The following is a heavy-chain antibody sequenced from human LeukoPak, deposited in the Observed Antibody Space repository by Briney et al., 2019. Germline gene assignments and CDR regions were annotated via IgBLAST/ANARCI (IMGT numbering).Heavy chain of an antibody. D-gene: IGHD2-2*01. CDR2: ISSSSSTI. CDR3: ARDGSRYCSSTSCYIYYYYYMDV. V-gene: IGHV3-48*01. J-gene: IGHJ6*03. Sequence: PGGSLRLSCAASGFTFSSYSMNWVRQAPGKGLEWVSYISSSSSTIYCADSVKGRFTISRDNAKNSLYLQMNSLRAVDTAVYYCARDGSRYCSSTSCYIYYYYYMDVWGKGTTVTVSS. CDR1: GFTFSSYS.